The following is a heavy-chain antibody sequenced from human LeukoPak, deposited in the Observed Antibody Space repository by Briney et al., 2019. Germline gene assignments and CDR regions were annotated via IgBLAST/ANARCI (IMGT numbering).Heavy chain of an antibody. Sequence: GGSLRLSCEDSGFTFGDYAMSWFRQAPGKGLEWVGFIRSKAYGGTTEYAASVKGRFTISRDDSKSIAYLQMNSLKTEDTAVYYCTGHYDYVWGSSADDYWGQGTLVTVSS. D-gene: IGHD3-16*01. CDR2: IRSKAYGGTT. J-gene: IGHJ4*02. V-gene: IGHV3-49*03. CDR1: GFTFGDYA. CDR3: TGHYDYVWGSSADDY.